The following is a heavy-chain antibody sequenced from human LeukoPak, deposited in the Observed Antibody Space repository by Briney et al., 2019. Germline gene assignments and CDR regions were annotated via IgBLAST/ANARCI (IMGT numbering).Heavy chain of an antibody. J-gene: IGHJ6*02. D-gene: IGHD2-2*01. CDR2: INPNSGGT. Sequence: ASVKVSCKASGYTFTSYDINWVRQATGQGLEWMGWINPNSGGTNYAQKFQGRVTMTRDTSISTAYMELSRLRSDDTAVYYCARDLVVPAASYYGMDVWGQGTTVTVSS. CDR3: ARDLVVPAASYYGMDV. CDR1: GYTFTSYD. V-gene: IGHV1-2*02.